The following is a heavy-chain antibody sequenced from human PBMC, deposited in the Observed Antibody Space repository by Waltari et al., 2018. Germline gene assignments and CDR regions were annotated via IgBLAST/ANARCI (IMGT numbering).Heavy chain of an antibody. V-gene: IGHV1-46*01. CDR2: SNPRCGTT. CDR3: ARDTGALWMDV. CDR1: GYTFTSYY. J-gene: IGHJ6*02. Sequence: QVQLVQSGAEVKKPGASVKVSCKASGYTFTSYYMHWVGQAPGQGLEWMGISNPRCGTTSYAQNFQGRVTMTRDTSTSTVYMELSSLRSEDTAVYYCARDTGALWMDVWGQGTTVTVSS. D-gene: IGHD2-21*01.